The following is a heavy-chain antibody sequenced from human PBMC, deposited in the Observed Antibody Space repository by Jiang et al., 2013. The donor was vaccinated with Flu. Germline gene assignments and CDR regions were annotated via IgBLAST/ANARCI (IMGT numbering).Heavy chain of an antibody. CDR1: GGSISSSSYY. D-gene: IGHD5-24*01. V-gene: IGHV4-39*01. Sequence: LLKPSETLSLTCTVSGGSISSSSYYWGWIRQPPGKGLEWIGSIYYSGSTYYNPSLKSRVTISVDTSKNQFSLKLSSVTAADTAVYYCARAEMATIIGFDYWGQGTLVTVSS. J-gene: IGHJ4*02. CDR2: IYYSGST. CDR3: ARAEMATIIGFDY.